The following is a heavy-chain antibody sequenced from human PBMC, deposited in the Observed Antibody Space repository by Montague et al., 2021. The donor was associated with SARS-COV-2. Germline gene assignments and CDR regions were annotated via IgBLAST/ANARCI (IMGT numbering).Heavy chain of an antibody. CDR2: LHYGGST. CDR1: GGSFSTQS. J-gene: IGHJ6*03. V-gene: IGHV4-34*01. CDR3: ARLGDGVVPSPILGVGPYYTYYCMDV. D-gene: IGHD3-10*01. Sequence: SETLSLTCAVHGGSFSTQSRNWIAHPPRKGLAWIRELHYGGSTNYNPSLKSRVTISADKSKNQLTLKLTSVAAAHTSVYYCARLGDGVVPSPILGVGPYYTYYCMDVWGKGTKVTVSS.